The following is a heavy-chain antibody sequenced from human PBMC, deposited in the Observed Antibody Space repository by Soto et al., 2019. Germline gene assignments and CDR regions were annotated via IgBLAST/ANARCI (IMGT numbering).Heavy chain of an antibody. CDR2: IIPIIGTP. D-gene: IGHD2-2*01. J-gene: IGHJ6*02. CDR3: ASQLTGNDYYPGMDA. V-gene: IGHV1-69*12. Sequence: QVQLVQSGAEVKKPGSPVKVSCKASGGTFSSYAVSWVRQAPGQGLEWMGGIIPIIGTPDYAQKFQGRVTIAEDESTSTADLEVLRLRSEATDEYYCASQLTGNDYYPGMDAWGQGTPVTVSS. CDR1: GGTFSSYA.